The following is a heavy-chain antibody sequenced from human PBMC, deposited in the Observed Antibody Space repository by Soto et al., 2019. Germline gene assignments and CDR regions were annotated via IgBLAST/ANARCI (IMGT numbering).Heavy chain of an antibody. Sequence: QIQLLQSGAEVKKPGASVKVTCKASGYTFRNFGISWVRQAPGQGLEWMGWISAYNANANYAQKFQGRLTMPADTSMSTAYMELRSLRSDDTAVYYCARENSYFDYWGQGTLVTVSS. V-gene: IGHV1-18*01. CDR1: GYTFRNFG. CDR3: ARENSYFDY. CDR2: ISAYNANA. J-gene: IGHJ4*02.